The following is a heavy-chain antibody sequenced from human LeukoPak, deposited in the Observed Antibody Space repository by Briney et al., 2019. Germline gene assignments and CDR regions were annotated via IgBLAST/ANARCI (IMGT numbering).Heavy chain of an antibody. CDR3: AKQYSSGSFHFDY. V-gene: IGHV3-23*01. CDR2: ISGSGGST. CDR1: GFTFSSYA. D-gene: IGHD6-19*01. J-gene: IGHJ4*02. Sequence: GGSLRLACAASGFTFSSYAMSWVRQAPGKGLEWVSAISGSGGSTYYADSVEGRFTISRDNSKNPLYLQMNSLRAEDTAVYYCAKQYSSGSFHFDYWGQGTLVTVSS.